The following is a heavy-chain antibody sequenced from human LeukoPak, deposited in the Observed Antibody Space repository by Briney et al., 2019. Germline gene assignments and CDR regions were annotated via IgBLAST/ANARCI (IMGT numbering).Heavy chain of an antibody. V-gene: IGHV3-21*01. CDR2: ISSSSSYI. D-gene: IGHD4-17*01. CDR3: ARDLRLTTVTSAAFDI. Sequence: PGGSLRLSCAASGFTFSSYSMNWVRQAPGKGLEWVSSISSSSSYIYYADSVKVRFTISRDNAKNSLYLQMNSLRAEDTAVYYCARDLRLTTVTSAAFDIWGHGTTVTVSS. J-gene: IGHJ3*02. CDR1: GFTFSSYS.